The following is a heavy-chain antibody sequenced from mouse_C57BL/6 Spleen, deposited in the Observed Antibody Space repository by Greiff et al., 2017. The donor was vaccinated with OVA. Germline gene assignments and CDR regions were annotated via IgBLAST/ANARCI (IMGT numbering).Heavy chain of an antibody. Sequence: EVKLMESGGGLVKPGGSLKLSCAASGFTFSSYAMSWVRQTPEKRLEWVATISDGGSYTYYPDNVKGRFTISRDNAKNNLYLQMSHLKSEDTAMYYCAREGTTVEGGYFDVWGTGTTVTVSS. V-gene: IGHV5-4*01. CDR1: GFTFSSYA. J-gene: IGHJ1*03. CDR3: AREGTTVEGGYFDV. CDR2: ISDGGSYT. D-gene: IGHD1-1*01.